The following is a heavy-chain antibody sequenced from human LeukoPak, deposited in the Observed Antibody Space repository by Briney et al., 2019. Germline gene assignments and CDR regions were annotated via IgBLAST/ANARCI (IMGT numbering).Heavy chain of an antibody. CDR1: GFTFSSYA. J-gene: IGHJ2*01. CDR3: AKVYYYDSSGYYDAFDI. V-gene: IGHV3-23*01. CDR2: ISGSGGST. Sequence: GGSLGLSCAASGFTFSSYAMSWVRQAPGKGLEWVSAISGSGGSTYYADSVKGRFTISRDNSKNTLYLQMNSLRAEDTAVYYCAKVYYYDSSGYYDAFDIWGRGTLVTVSS. D-gene: IGHD3-22*01.